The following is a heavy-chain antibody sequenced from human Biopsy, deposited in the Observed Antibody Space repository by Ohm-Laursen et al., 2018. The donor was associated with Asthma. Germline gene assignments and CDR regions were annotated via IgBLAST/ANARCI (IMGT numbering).Heavy chain of an antibody. Sequence: SLRLSCAACVFSSSNFSIHWARQAPGKGLERVGVISKDASTQDYADSVKGRFTMARDNSKSTLDLQMNSLREEDTAVYYCVRDGTDDAFDIWGQGTVVSVSS. J-gene: IGHJ3*02. CDR3: VRDGTDDAFDI. CDR1: VFSSSNFS. CDR2: ISKDASTQ. D-gene: IGHD1-1*01. V-gene: IGHV3-30*01.